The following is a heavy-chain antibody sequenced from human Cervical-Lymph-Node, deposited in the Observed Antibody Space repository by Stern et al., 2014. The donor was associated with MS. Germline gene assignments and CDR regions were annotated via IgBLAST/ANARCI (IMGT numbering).Heavy chain of an antibody. Sequence: QVQLVQSGADVKKPGSSVEVSCTASGGSFTKYAISWVRQAPGQGLEWVGGIVPFWNTSHYAQKFQGRITITADRSTSTSYMELSSLRSEDTAVYYCARARSDVTILIWTNNNYFYAMDIRGQGTTVTVSS. V-gene: IGHV1-69*06. CDR2: IVPFWNTS. D-gene: IGHD2-8*01. J-gene: IGHJ6*02. CDR1: GGSFTKYA. CDR3: ARARSDVTILIWTNNNYFYAMDI.